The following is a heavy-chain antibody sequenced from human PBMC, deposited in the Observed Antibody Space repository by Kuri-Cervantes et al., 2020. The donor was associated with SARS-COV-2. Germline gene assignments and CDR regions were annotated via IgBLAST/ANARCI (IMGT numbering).Heavy chain of an antibody. CDR3: AKKGDSSSWYPGAFDI. J-gene: IGHJ3*02. D-gene: IGHD6-13*01. V-gene: IGHV3-7*01. Sequence: GGSLRLSCAASGFTFSSYWMSWVRQAPGKGLEWVANIKQDGSEKYYVDSVKGRFTTSRDNAKNSLYLQMNSLRAEDTAVYYCAKKGDSSSWYPGAFDIWGQGTMVTVSS. CDR1: GFTFSSYW. CDR2: IKQDGSEK.